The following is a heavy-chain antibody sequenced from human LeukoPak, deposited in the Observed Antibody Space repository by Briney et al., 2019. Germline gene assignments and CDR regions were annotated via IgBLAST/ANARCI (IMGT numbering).Heavy chain of an antibody. J-gene: IGHJ4*02. CDR2: IYYSGST. Sequence: SETLSLTCTVSGGSISSGDYYWSWIRQPPGKGLEWIGYIYYSGSTYYNPSLKSRVTISVDTSKNQFSLKLSSVTAADTAVYYCAGVVAGTPFYFDYWGQGTLVTVSS. V-gene: IGHV4-30-4*01. CDR1: GGSISSGDYY. CDR3: AGVVAGTPFYFDY. D-gene: IGHD6-19*01.